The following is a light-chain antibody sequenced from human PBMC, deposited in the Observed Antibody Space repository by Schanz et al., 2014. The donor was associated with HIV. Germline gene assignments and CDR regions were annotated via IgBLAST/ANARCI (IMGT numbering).Light chain of an antibody. CDR1: QSVSSN. CDR2: GAS. V-gene: IGKV3-15*01. CDR3: QQYNTRPL. J-gene: IGKJ4*01. Sequence: EIVMTQSPATLSVSPGERATLSCRASQSVSSNLAWYQQKPGQAPRLLIYGASTRATGIPARFSGSGSGTEFTLTISGLQSEDFAVYYCQQYNTRPLFGGGTKVEIK.